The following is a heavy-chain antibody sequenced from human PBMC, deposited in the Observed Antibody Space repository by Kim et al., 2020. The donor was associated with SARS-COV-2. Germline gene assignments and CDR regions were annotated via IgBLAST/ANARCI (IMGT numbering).Heavy chain of an antibody. Sequence: EKYYVDSVKGRFTIARDTAKNSLFLQMNSLRADDTAVYYCARLTYYYGMDVWGQGTTVTVSS. V-gene: IGHV3-7*04. J-gene: IGHJ6*02. CDR3: ARLTYYYGMDV. CDR2: EK. D-gene: IGHD3-9*01.